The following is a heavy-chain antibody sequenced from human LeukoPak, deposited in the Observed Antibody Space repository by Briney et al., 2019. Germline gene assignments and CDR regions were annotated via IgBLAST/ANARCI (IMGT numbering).Heavy chain of an antibody. J-gene: IGHJ4*02. Sequence: GGSLRLSCAVSGFTFSSYGIHWVRQAPGKVLEWVAFISHDGSEIHYADSVKGRFTISRDNSRSTLYLQMNSLRVDDTAVYYCAKFNTPNYWGQGTLVTVSS. V-gene: IGHV3-30*18. CDR2: ISHDGSEI. CDR3: AKFNTPNY. D-gene: IGHD2-2*02. CDR1: GFTFSSYG.